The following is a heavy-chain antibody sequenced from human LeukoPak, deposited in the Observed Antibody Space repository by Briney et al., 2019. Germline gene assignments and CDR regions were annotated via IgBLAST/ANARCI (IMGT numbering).Heavy chain of an antibody. CDR3: ARSARGISGSLDLDY. CDR1: GFTFSSFA. D-gene: IGHD1-26*01. CDR2: VSASGGVT. V-gene: IGHV3-23*01. J-gene: IGHJ4*02. Sequence: PGGSLRLSCAASGFTFSSFAMHWVRQAPGKGLERVSGVSASGGVTYYADSVKGRFTISRDNSKDTLFLQMNSLRAEDTAVYYCARSARGISGSLDLDYWGQGTLVTVSS.